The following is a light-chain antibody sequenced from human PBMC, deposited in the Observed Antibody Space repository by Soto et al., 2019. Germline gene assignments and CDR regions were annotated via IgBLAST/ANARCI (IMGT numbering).Light chain of an antibody. V-gene: IGKV3-15*01. Sequence: IMITHTPATQSVYPGGRATVCSCASQSVSGNLAWYQQKPGQAPRLILYGASTRATGIPARFSGSGSGTEFTLTISCLQSEDLSLYYCQKYKNGPAVTLGQGTKVDIK. CDR1: QSVSGN. J-gene: IGKJ1*01. CDR3: QKYKNGPAVT. CDR2: GAS.